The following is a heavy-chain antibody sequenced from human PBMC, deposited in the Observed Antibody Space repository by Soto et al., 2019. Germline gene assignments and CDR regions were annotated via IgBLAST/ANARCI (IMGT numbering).Heavy chain of an antibody. Sequence: QITLKESGPTLVKPTQTLTLTCTFSGFSLSTSGVGVGWIRQPPGKALEWLALIYWDDDKRYSPSLKSRLTSTKDTSKNQVVLTMTNMDPVDTATYYCARRRIAAAIGWFDPWGQGTLVTVSS. J-gene: IGHJ5*02. CDR2: IYWDDDK. D-gene: IGHD6-13*01. V-gene: IGHV2-5*02. CDR1: GFSLSTSGVG. CDR3: ARRRIAAAIGWFDP.